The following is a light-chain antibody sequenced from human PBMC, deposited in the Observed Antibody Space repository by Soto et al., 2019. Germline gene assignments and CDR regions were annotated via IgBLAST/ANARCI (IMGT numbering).Light chain of an antibody. CDR1: QSVNSN. J-gene: IGKJ2*02. Sequence: EIVMTQSPATLSVSPGERATLSCRASQSVNSNLAWYQQKLGQAPRLLIYGASTRATGIPARFSGSGSGTEFTLTISSLQSEDFAVYYCQQYNNWPPSTFGQGTKLEIK. CDR2: GAS. V-gene: IGKV3-15*01. CDR3: QQYNNWPPST.